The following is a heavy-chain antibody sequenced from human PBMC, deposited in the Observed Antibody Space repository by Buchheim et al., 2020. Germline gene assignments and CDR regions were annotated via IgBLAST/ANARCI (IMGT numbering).Heavy chain of an antibody. V-gene: IGHV3-23*01. J-gene: IGHJ3*02. CDR1: GFTFSSYA. D-gene: IGHD3-9*01. Sequence: EVQLLESGGGLVQPGGSLRLSCAASGFTFSSYAMSWVRQAPGTGLAWVSAISGSGGSTYYADAVKGRFTISRDNSTNTLYLQMNSLRAEDTAVYYCAKTHGYYDILTGHHAFDIWGQGT. CDR3: AKTHGYYDILTGHHAFDI. CDR2: ISGSGGST.